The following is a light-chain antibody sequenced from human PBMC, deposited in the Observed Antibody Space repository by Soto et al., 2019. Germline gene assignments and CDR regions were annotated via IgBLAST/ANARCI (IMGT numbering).Light chain of an antibody. V-gene: IGLV2-23*02. J-gene: IGLJ1*01. CDR3: CSYAGNSEV. CDR1: SGDVGGYNL. Sequence: QSALTQPASVSGSPGQSITIPCTVTSGDVGGYNLVSWYQQHPGKAPKLMIYEVTERPSGVSNRFSGSKSGNTASLTISGLQPDDEADYYCCSYAGNSEVFGTGTKLTVL. CDR2: EVT.